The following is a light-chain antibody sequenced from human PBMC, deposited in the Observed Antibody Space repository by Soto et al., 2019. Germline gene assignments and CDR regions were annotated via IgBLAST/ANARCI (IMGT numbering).Light chain of an antibody. Sequence: EIVLTQAPCTLALSPGERATLSCRASQSVSSNSLAWYQQKPGQAPRVLIYGASSRATGIPDRFSGSGSGTDFTLTISRLEPEDFAVYYCQQYGSSPMTFGQGTRLEIK. J-gene: IGKJ5*01. CDR2: GAS. V-gene: IGKV3-20*01. CDR1: QSVSSNS. CDR3: QQYGSSPMT.